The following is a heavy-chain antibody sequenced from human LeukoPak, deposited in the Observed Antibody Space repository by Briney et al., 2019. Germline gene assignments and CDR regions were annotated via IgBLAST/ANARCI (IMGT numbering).Heavy chain of an antibody. CDR3: ARVGEEDSSGSALGY. V-gene: IGHV1-69*05. J-gene: IGHJ4*02. CDR1: GGTFSSYA. D-gene: IGHD3-22*01. Sequence: ASVKVSCKASGGTFSSYAISWVRQAPGQGLEWMGRIIPMFRTPNYAQKFQGRVTITTDESTSTAYMELSSLRSEDTAVYYCARVGEEDSSGSALGYWGQGTLVTVSS. CDR2: IIPMFRTP.